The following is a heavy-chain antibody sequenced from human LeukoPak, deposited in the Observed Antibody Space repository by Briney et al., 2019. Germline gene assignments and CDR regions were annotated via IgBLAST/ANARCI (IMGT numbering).Heavy chain of an antibody. D-gene: IGHD3-16*01. CDR1: GGSISSYY. J-gene: IGHJ4*02. CDR3: TRGAGWLIDY. V-gene: IGHV4-39*07. Sequence: PSETLSLTCTVSGGSISSYYWSWIRQPPGKGLEWIGSIYYSGSTYYNPSLKSRVTISAGTSKNQFSLKLNSLTTADTAVYYCTRGAGWLIDYWGQGILVTVSS. CDR2: IYYSGST.